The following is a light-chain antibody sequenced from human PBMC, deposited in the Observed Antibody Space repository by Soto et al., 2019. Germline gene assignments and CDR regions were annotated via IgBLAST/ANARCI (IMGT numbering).Light chain of an antibody. CDR1: SSNIGGNS. CDR3: ASWDSSLSAYV. V-gene: IGLV1-51*01. J-gene: IGLJ1*01. Sequence: SVLAQPPSVSAAPGQKVTISCSGSSSNIGGNSVSWYQQLPGTAPKLLIYDDNKRPSGIPDRFSGSKSGTSATLGITGFQTADEADYYCASWDSSLSAYVFGTGTKVTVL. CDR2: DDN.